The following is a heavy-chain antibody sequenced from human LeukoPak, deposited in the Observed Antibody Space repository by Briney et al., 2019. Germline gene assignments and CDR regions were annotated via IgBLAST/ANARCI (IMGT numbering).Heavy chain of an antibody. V-gene: IGHV1-2*06. Sequence: ASVKVSCKASGYTFTGYYMHWVRQAPGQGLEWMGRINPNSGGTNYAQKFQGRVTMTRDTSTSTVYMELSSLRSEDTAVYYCARAGVAGRRFDYWGQGTLVTVSS. CDR2: INPNSGGT. CDR1: GYTFTGYY. CDR3: ARAGVAGRRFDY. J-gene: IGHJ4*02. D-gene: IGHD6-19*01.